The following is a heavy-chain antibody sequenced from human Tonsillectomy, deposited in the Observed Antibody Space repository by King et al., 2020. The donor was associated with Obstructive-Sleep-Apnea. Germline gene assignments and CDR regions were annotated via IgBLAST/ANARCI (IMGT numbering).Heavy chain of an antibody. V-gene: IGHV4-59*08. CDR2: IYYSGST. D-gene: IGHD4-11*01. CDR1: GGSIRYYY. J-gene: IGHJ2*01. Sequence: QLQESGPGLLKPSETLSLTCTVSGGSIRYYYWNWIRQPPGKGLEWIGYIYYSGSTNYNPSLKSRVTISVDTSKNQFSLKLSSVTAADTAVYYCARLRGTEYRATYWYFDLWGRGTLVTVSS. CDR3: ARLRGTEYRATYWYFDL.